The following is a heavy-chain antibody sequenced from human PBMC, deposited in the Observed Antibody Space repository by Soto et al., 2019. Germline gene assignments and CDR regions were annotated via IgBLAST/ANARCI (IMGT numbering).Heavy chain of an antibody. J-gene: IGHJ4*02. CDR2: ISGNGGST. Sequence: EVQLLESGGGLVQPGGSLRLSCAASGFTFSTYAMSWVRQAPGKGLEWVSAISGNGGSTYYADSVKGRFTISSDTSKNTLDLQKNSLRAEDTALYYCAKSYSRNWYDYFDFWGQGTLVTVSS. D-gene: IGHD6-13*01. V-gene: IGHV3-23*01. CDR1: GFTFSTYA. CDR3: AKSYSRNWYDYFDF.